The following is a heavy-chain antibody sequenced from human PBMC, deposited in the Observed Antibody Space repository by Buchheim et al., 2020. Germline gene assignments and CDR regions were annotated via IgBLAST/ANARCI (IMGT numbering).Heavy chain of an antibody. CDR1: GLTFTNAW. V-gene: IGHV3-23*04. CDR2: ISGSGDSA. J-gene: IGHJ6*02. Sequence: EVQVVESGGGLVKPGGSLRLSCTTSGLTFTNAWVNWVRQTPGKGLEWVAGISGSGDSAYYADSVKGRFTISRDNSKNTLYLQMHSLRAEDTAVYYCETDYYYYYGRDVWGQGTT. CDR3: ETDYYYYYGRDV.